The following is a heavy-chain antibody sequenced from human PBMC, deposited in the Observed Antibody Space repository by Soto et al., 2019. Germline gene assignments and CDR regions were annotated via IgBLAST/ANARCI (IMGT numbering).Heavy chain of an antibody. CDR2: ISDDGSNK. V-gene: IGHV3-30*03. D-gene: IGHD2-2*01. CDR1: GFIFSNYG. CDR3: ARPRQPYYFYFGMDV. J-gene: IGHJ6*02. Sequence: QVQLVESGGRVVQPGRSLRLSCAVSGFIFSNYGMHWVRQAPGKGLEWVAVISDDGSNKYYADSVKGRFAISRDSPKNTLYLQMNSLRGEDTAVYYCARPRQPYYFYFGMDVWGQGTTVTVSS.